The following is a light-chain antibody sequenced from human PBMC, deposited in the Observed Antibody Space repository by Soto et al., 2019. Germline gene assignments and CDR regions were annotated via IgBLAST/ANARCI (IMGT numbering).Light chain of an antibody. CDR2: GAS. Sequence: EIVMTQSPATLSVSPGERATLSCRASQSVSSNLAWYQQKPGQAPRLLIYGASTRATGIPARFSGSGSGTEFTLTISSLQSGDFATYYCLQDYNYPRTFGQGTKVDIK. CDR1: QSVSSN. J-gene: IGKJ1*01. CDR3: LQDYNYPRT. V-gene: IGKV3-15*01.